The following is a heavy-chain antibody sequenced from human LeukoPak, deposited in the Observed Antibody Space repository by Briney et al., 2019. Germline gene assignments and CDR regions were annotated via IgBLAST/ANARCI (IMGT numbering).Heavy chain of an antibody. CDR1: GGSISSHY. J-gene: IGHJ3*02. CDR2: IYYSGST. D-gene: IGHD6-13*01. V-gene: IGHV4-59*11. CDR3: ARDYEGSSSWYSAFDI. Sequence: PSETLSLTCTVSGGSISSHYWSWIRQPPGKGLEWIGYIYYSGSTNYNPSLKSRVTMSVDTSKNQFSLKLSSVTAADTAVYYCARDYEGSSSWYSAFDIWGQGTMVTVSS.